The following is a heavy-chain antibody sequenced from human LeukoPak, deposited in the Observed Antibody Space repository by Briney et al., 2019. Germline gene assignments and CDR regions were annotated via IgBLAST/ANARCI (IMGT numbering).Heavy chain of an antibody. J-gene: IGHJ4*02. CDR1: GFTFSDYY. V-gene: IGHV3-11*01. D-gene: IGHD2-2*02. CDR3: AKAVYTAVVFDS. CDR2: ISSSGSTI. Sequence: GGSLRLSCAASGFTFSDYYMSWIRQAPGKGLEWVSYISSSGSTIYYADSVKGRFTLSRDNAKKSLFLQMNSLRADDTAVYYCAKAVYTAVVFDSWGPGTLVTVSS.